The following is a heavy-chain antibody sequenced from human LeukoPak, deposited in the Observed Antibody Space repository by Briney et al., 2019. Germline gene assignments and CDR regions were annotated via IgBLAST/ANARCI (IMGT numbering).Heavy chain of an antibody. D-gene: IGHD6-13*01. Sequence: PSETLSLTCTVSGGSISSNDWSWVRQPAGEGLEWIGRIYSSWSTDYNPSLKTRVTMSVDPSKNQFSLKLNSVSAADTAVYFRARDRIAAVGMDYWGQGILVTVSS. V-gene: IGHV4-4*07. CDR3: ARDRIAAVGMDY. CDR2: IYSSWST. J-gene: IGHJ4*02. CDR1: GGSISSND.